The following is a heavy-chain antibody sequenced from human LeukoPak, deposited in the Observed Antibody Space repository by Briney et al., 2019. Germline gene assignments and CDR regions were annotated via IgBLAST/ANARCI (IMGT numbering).Heavy chain of an antibody. J-gene: IGHJ4*02. CDR2: TYYRSKWYY. CDR1: GGSVSSDNAA. Sequence: SQTLSLTCAISGGSVSSDNAAWDWIRQSPSRGLEWLGRTYYRSKWYYDYAVSVKSRITLNPDTSKNQFSLQLNSVTPEDTAVYYCARKIAAAGKGNFDYWGQGTLVTVSS. D-gene: IGHD6-13*01. CDR3: ARKIAAAGKGNFDY. V-gene: IGHV6-1*01.